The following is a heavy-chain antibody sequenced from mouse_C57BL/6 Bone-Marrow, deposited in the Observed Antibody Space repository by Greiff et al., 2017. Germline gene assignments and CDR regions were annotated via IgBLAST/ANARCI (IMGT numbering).Heavy chain of an antibody. J-gene: IGHJ4*01. D-gene: IGHD1-1*01. CDR1: GYTFTSYW. CDR2: IYPGNSDT. CDR3: TRRDIYYYGSSYDAMDY. V-gene: IGHV1-5*01. Sequence: VQLKESGTVLARPGASVKMSCKTSGYTFTSYWMHWVKQRPGQGLEWIGAIYPGNSDTSYNQKFKGKAKLTAVTSASTAYMELSSLTNEDSAVXYCTRRDIYYYGSSYDAMDYWGQGTSVTVSS.